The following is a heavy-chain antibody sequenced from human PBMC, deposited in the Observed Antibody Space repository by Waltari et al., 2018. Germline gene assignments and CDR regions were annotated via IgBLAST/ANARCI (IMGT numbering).Heavy chain of an antibody. J-gene: IGHJ4*02. CDR1: GGSISSSSYY. CDR3: ARLDVVDTAMVDY. D-gene: IGHD5-18*01. Sequence: QLQLQESGPGLVKPSETLSLTCTVSGGSISSSSYYWGWIRQPPGKGLEWIGSIYYSGSTYYNPSLNSRVTISVDTSKNQFSLKLSSVTAADTAVYYCARLDVVDTAMVDYWGQGTLVTVSS. V-gene: IGHV4-39*01. CDR2: IYYSGST.